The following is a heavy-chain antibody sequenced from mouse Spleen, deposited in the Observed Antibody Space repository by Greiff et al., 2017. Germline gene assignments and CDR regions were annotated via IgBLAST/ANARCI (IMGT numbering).Heavy chain of an antibody. CDR3: ARDYSNYVYFDV. J-gene: IGHJ1*01. D-gene: IGHD2-5*01. V-gene: IGHV1-52*01. Sequence: QVQLQQSGAELVRPGSSVKLSCKASGYTFTSYWMHWVKQRPIQGLEWIGNIDPSDSETHYNQKFKDKATLTVDKSSSTAYMQLSSLTSEDSAVYYCARDYSNYVYFDVWGAGTTVTVSS. CDR2: IDPSDSET. CDR1: GYTFTSYW.